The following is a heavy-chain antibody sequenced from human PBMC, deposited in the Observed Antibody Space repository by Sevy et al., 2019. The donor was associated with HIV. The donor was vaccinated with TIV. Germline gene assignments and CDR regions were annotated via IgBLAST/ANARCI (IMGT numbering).Heavy chain of an antibody. CDR2: ISSSSSYI. J-gene: IGHJ6*03. D-gene: IGHD6-13*01. CDR1: GFTFSSYS. CDR3: ARDKIAAAEVYMDV. Sequence: GGSLRLSCAASGFTFSSYSRNWVRRAPGKGLEWVSSISSSSSYIDYADSVKGRFTISRDNAKNSLYLQMNSLRAEDTAVYYCARDKIAAAEVYMDVWGKGTTVTVSS. V-gene: IGHV3-21*01.